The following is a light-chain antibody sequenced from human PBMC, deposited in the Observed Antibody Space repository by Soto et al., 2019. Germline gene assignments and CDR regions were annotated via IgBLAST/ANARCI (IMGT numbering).Light chain of an antibody. V-gene: IGLV7-43*01. J-gene: IGLJ2*01. CDR2: SAT. Sequence: QAVVTQEPSLAVYPGGTVTLTCASSAGAVTSSSYPGWFQQKPGQAPRPLIHSATDKHSWTPARFSGSLLGGKAALTLSGVQPEDEAEYYCLLYLSGSQGVFGGGTKLTVL. CDR1: AGAVTSSSY. CDR3: LLYLSGSQGV.